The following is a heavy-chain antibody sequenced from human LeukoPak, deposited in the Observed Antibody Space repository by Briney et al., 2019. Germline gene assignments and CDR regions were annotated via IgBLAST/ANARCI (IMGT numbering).Heavy chain of an antibody. V-gene: IGHV3-7*04. CDR1: GFTFSSYW. Sequence: PGGSLRLSCAASGFTFSSYWMTWVRQAPGKGLEWVANIKEGGSEKYYVDSVKGRFTIFRDNAKDSLSLHMNSLRPEDTAVYYCAREPLLGGLDFWGQGTLVIVSS. CDR2: IKEGGSEK. CDR3: AREPLLGGLDF. D-gene: IGHD1-26*01. J-gene: IGHJ4*02.